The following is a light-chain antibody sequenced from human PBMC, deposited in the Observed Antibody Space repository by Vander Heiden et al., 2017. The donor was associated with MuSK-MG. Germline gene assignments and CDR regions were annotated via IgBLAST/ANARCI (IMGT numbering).Light chain of an antibody. CDR2: AAS. CDR1: QSISSY. V-gene: IGKV1-39*01. Sequence: DLQITQSPSSLSASVGDRVTITCRASQSISSYLNWYQQKPGKAPKLLIYAASSLQSGVPSRFSGSGSWKDLTRTMISMQPEDLGTYFCQPGYRTFTFGQGTRMEIK. CDR3: QPGYRTFT. J-gene: IGKJ5*01.